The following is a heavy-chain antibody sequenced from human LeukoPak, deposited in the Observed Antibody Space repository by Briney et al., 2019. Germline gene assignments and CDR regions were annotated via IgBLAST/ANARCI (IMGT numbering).Heavy chain of an antibody. Sequence: PGGSRKLPCTASGFTFKLSAMTWVRQAPGKGLEWVSAIRGAGDNTYYADSVKGRFTISRDNSRNTLSLQMDSLRAEDTATYYCARDRGPYVGIDNNWFDPWGQGTLVIVSS. D-gene: IGHD3-10*02. J-gene: IGHJ5*02. CDR2: IRGAGDNT. V-gene: IGHV3-23*01. CDR1: GFTFKLSA. CDR3: ARDRGPYVGIDNNWFDP.